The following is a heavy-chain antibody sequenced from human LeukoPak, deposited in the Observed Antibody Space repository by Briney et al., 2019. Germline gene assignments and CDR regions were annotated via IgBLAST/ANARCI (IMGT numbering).Heavy chain of an antibody. V-gene: IGHV3-21*01. J-gene: IGHJ6*02. CDR2: ISSSSHYI. CDR1: GFTFSASS. Sequence: GGSLRLSCAASGFTFSASSMNWVRQAPGKGLEWVSSISSSSHYIFYADALKGRFTISRDNAKNSLYLQMNSLRAEDTAVYYCARGFGRFGELYEHYYHLMDAWGQGTTVTVSS. CDR3: ARGFGRFGELYEHYYHLMDA. D-gene: IGHD3-10*01.